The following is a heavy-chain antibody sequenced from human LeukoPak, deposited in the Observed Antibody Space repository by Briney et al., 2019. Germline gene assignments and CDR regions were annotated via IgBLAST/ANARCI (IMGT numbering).Heavy chain of an antibody. CDR2: IYSGGST. V-gene: IGHV3-53*01. J-gene: IGHJ3*02. D-gene: IGHD2-2*03. CDR1: GVTVRSNY. Sequence: PGGSLRLSCAASGVTVRSNYMSWVRQAPGKGLEWVSVIYSGGSTYYADSVKGRFTIPRDNSKNTLYLQMNSLRAEDTAVYYCARISIGYYAFDIWGQGTMVTVSS. CDR3: ARISIGYYAFDI.